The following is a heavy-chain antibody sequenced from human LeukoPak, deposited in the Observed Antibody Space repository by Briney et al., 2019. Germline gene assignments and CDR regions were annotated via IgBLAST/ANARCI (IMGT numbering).Heavy chain of an antibody. CDR3: ARGQSSDNWNDDGYYFDY. CDR2: ISAYNGNT. D-gene: IGHD1-20*01. CDR1: GYTFTSYG. V-gene: IGHV1-18*01. J-gene: IGHJ4*02. Sequence: GASVKVSCKASGYTFTSYGISWVRQAPGQGLEWMGWISAYNGNTNYAQKLQGRVTMTTDTSTSTAYMELRSLRSDDTAVYYCARGQSSDNWNDDGYYFDYWGQGTLVTVSS.